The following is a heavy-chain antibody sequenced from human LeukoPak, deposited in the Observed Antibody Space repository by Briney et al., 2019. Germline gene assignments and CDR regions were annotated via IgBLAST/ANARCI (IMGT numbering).Heavy chain of an antibody. CDR2: INPNSGGT. Sequence: ASVKVSCKASGYTFTGYYMHWVRQAPGQGLEWMGWINPNSGGTNYAQKFQGRVTMTRDTSISTAYMELSRLRSDDTAVYYCARENRSSSWYGDIYYYMDVWGKGTTVTVSS. V-gene: IGHV1-2*02. CDR3: ARENRSSSWYGDIYYYMDV. D-gene: IGHD6-13*01. CDR1: GYTFTGYY. J-gene: IGHJ6*03.